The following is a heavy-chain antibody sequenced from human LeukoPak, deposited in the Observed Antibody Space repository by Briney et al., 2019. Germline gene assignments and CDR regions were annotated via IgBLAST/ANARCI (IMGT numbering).Heavy chain of an antibody. CDR3: ARRLDY. CDR1: GFTFSSYS. Sequence: GGSLRLSCAVSGFTFSSYSMNWVRQAQGKGLEWVSYISSSGTTIYYADSVKGRFTISRDNVKNSLYLQMNSLRADDTAVYYCARRLDYWGQGTLVTVSS. J-gene: IGHJ4*02. CDR2: ISSSGTTI. V-gene: IGHV3-48*01.